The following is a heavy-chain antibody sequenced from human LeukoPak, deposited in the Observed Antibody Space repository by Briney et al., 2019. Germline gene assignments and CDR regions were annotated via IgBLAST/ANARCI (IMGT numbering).Heavy chain of an antibody. CDR1: GFTFRTYT. J-gene: IGHJ6*04. Sequence: GGYLRLYCAASGFTFRTYTMNWIRQAPGDGLQWVSAISGSADGTYYSDSVKGRFTISRDNSNTTLYLQMHSLRVEDTAIYYCARDPSSLSMDVWGKGTTVTVSS. CDR2: ISGSADGT. V-gene: IGHV3-23*01. CDR3: ARDPSSLSMDV.